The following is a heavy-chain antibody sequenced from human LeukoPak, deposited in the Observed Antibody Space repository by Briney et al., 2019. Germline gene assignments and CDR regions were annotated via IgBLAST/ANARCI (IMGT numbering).Heavy chain of an antibody. CDR1: GFTFSSYA. CDR2: IYSGGST. V-gene: IGHV3-53*01. Sequence: GGSLRLSCAASGFTFSSYAMSWVRQAPGKGLEWVSVIYSGGSTYYADSVKGRFTISRDNSKNTLYLQMNSLRAEDTAVYYCARGAAGPYYYYYYMDVWGKGTTVTISS. CDR3: ARGAAGPYYYYYYMDV. D-gene: IGHD6-13*01. J-gene: IGHJ6*03.